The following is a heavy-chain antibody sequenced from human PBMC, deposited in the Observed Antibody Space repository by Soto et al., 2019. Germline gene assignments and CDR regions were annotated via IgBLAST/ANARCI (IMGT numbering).Heavy chain of an antibody. D-gene: IGHD1-26*01. CDR3: ARHHVRGRTIAGAAEF. CDR1: GKSLSGYY. V-gene: IGHV4-34*01. Sequence: SETLSLTCAVYGKSLSGYYWSWIRQPPGKALEWIGEINHSGNTNYNPSLKSRVTISVDTSKNQLFLNLSSVTAADMAMYYCARHHVRGRTIAGAAEFWGQGTLVTVSS. J-gene: IGHJ4*02. CDR2: INHSGNT.